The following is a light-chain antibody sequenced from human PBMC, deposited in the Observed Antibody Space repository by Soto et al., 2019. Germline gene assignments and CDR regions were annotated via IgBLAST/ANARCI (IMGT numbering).Light chain of an antibody. V-gene: IGKV3-20*01. CDR3: QQYGSSGLT. CDR2: GAS. J-gene: IGKJ4*01. CDR1: QSVSSSY. Sequence: EIVLTQSPGPLSLSPGERATLSCRASQSVSSSYLAWYQQKPGQAPRLLIYGASSRATGIPDRFSGSGSGTDFTLTISRLEPEDCAVYYCQQYGSSGLTFGGGTKVEIK.